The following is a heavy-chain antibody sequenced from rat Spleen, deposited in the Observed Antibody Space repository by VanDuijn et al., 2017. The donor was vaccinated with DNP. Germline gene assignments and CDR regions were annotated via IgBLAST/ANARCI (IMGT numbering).Heavy chain of an antibody. CDR2: ISYDGSNT. CDR1: GFTFSDYN. J-gene: IGHJ3*01. CDR3: ARPDY. V-gene: IGHV5-7*01. Sequence: EVQVVESGGGLVQPGRSMKLSCAASGFTFSDYNMAWVRQAPKKGLEWVATISYDGSNTNYRDSVKGRFTVSRDNAKSTLYLQIESLRSEDTATYYCARPDYWGQGTLVTVSS.